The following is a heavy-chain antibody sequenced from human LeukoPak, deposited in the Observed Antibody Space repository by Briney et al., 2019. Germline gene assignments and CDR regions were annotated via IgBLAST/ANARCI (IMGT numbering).Heavy chain of an antibody. CDR2: IHYSGNT. Sequence: PSETLSLTCTASDDSTSSVGYYWTWIRQYPGKGLEWIGYIHYSGNTYYNPSLKSRVTISVDTSKCQFSLKLSSVTAADTAVYYCASGNGYYYRYFDYWGQGTLVTVSS. CDR3: ASGNGYYYRYFDY. J-gene: IGHJ4*02. D-gene: IGHD3-22*01. CDR1: DDSTSSVGYY. V-gene: IGHV4-31*03.